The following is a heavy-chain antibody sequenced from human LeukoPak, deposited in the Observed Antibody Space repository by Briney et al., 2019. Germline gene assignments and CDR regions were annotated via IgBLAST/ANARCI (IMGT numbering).Heavy chain of an antibody. CDR2: IYSGGRT. V-gene: IGHV3-53*01. CDR1: GFIVSSNN. J-gene: IGHJ3*02. CDR3: ARGLGRELDGAFDI. Sequence: GGSLRLSCAASGFIVSSNNMSWVRQAPGKGLEWVSVIYSGGRTYYADSVKGRFTISRDNSRNTLYLQMNSLRAEDTAVYYCARGLGRELDGAFDIWGQGTMVTVSS. D-gene: IGHD3-10*01.